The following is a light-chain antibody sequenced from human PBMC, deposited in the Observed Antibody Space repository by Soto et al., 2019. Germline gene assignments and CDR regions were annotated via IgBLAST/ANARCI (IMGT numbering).Light chain of an antibody. CDR1: QGIGDT. CDR2: GAS. J-gene: IGKJ5*01. V-gene: IGKV3D-15*01. Sequence: EIVMTQSPAALSVSPGEGATLSCRASQGIGDTLAWYQQKPGQTPRLLIYGASTRATGIPARFSGSGSGTEFTLTISILQSEDFAIYYCQQYNNWPAITFGQGTRLEIK. CDR3: QQYNNWPAIT.